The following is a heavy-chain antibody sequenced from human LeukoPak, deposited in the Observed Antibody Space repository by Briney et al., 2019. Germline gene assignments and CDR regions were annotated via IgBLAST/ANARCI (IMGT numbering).Heavy chain of an antibody. CDR1: GYTFTGYY. CDR3: ARGDIRLQNYYMDV. J-gene: IGHJ6*03. V-gene: IGHV1-2*02. CDR2: INPNSGGT. Sequence: ASVKVSCKASGYTFTGYYMHWVQQAPGQGLEWMGWINPNSGGTNFAQKFQDRVTMTRDTSISTAYMELSRLRSDDTAVYYCARGDIRLQNYYMDVWGKGTTVTVSS. D-gene: IGHD2-15*01.